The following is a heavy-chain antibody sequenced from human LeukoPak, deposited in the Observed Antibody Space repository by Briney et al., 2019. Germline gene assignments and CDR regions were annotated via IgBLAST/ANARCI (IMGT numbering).Heavy chain of an antibody. Sequence: ASVKVSCKASGYTFTGYYMHWVRQAPGQGLEWMGWINANSGDTNYAQKFQGRVTMTRDTSISAVYMELSRLTCDDTAVYYCASRLQNYYDSSGYYVDAFDIWGQGTMVTVSS. CDR3: ASRLQNYYDSSGYYVDAFDI. CDR1: GYTFTGYY. D-gene: IGHD3-22*01. V-gene: IGHV1-2*02. J-gene: IGHJ3*02. CDR2: INANSGDT.